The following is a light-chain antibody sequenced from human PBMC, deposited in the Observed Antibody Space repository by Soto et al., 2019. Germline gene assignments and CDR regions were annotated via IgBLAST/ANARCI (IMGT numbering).Light chain of an antibody. CDR2: KVS. Sequence: DVVMPQSPLSLPVTLGQPASISCRSSQSLIYSDGNTYLNWFQQRPGQSPRRLIPKVSNRDSGVPDRFSGSGSGTDFTLEISRVEAEDVGLYYCMQSTHWPRTFGQGTKVEIK. V-gene: IGKV2-30*01. J-gene: IGKJ1*01. CDR1: QSLIYSDGNTY. CDR3: MQSTHWPRT.